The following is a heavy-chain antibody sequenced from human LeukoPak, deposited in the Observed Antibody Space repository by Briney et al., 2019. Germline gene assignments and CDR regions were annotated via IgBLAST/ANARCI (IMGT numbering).Heavy chain of an antibody. CDR1: GYTFTGYY. CDR2: IDPNSGGT. CDR3: AREEVYCSSTSCPHDY. Sequence: ASVKVSCKASGYTFTGYYMHWVRQAPGQGLEWMGWIDPNSGGTNYAQKFQGRVTMTRDTSISTAYMELSRLRSDDTAVYYCAREEVYCSSTSCPHDYWGQGTLVTVSS. D-gene: IGHD2-2*01. V-gene: IGHV1-2*02. J-gene: IGHJ4*02.